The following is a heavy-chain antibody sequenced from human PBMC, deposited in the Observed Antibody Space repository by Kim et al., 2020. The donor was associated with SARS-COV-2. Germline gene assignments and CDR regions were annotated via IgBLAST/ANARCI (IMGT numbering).Heavy chain of an antibody. CDR1: GGTFSSYA. CDR3: ARDDSYYDILTGYEERGYFDC. J-gene: IGHJ4*02. CDR2: IIPIFGTA. Sequence: SVKVSCKASGGTFSSYAISCVRQAPGQGLEWMGGIIPIFGTANYAQKFQGRVTITADESTSTAYMELSSLRSEDTAVYYCARDDSYYDILTGYEERGYFDCWGQGTLVTVSS. V-gene: IGHV1-69*13. D-gene: IGHD3-9*01.